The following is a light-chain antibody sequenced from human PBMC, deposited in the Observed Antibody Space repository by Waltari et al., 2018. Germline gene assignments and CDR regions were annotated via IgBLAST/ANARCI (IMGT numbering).Light chain of an antibody. Sequence: QLVLTQSPSASASLGASVKLTCTLSSGHSSNVIAWLQQQPEKGPRYLMKVNRDGSHSKVDKIPDRFSSSSSGTEHYLTISSLPSEDEADYYCQTGGHGTWVFGGGTKLTVL. CDR3: QTGGHGTWV. CDR1: SGHSSNV. V-gene: IGLV4-69*01. J-gene: IGLJ3*02. CDR2: VNRDGSH.